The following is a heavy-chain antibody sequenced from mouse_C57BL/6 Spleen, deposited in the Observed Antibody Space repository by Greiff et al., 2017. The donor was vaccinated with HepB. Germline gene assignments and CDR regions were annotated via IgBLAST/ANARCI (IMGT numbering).Heavy chain of an antibody. V-gene: IGHV5-16*01. CDR2: INYDGSST. Sequence: VQLKESEGGLVQPGSSMKLSCTASGFTFSDYYMAWVRQVPEKGLEWVANINYDGSSTYYLDSLKSRFIISRDNAKNILYLQMSSLKSEDTATYYCARAHDYDGFDYWGQGTTLTVSS. CDR1: GFTFSDYY. CDR3: ARAHDYDGFDY. D-gene: IGHD2-4*01. J-gene: IGHJ2*01.